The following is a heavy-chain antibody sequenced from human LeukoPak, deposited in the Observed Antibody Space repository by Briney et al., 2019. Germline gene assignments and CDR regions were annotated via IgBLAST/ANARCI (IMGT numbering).Heavy chain of an antibody. CDR1: GYTFTSYG. CDR3: ARAIQRYFDWSHMGQFDY. Sequence: GASVKVSCKASGYTFTSYGSSWVRQAPGQGLEWMGWVSAYNGNTNYAQKLQGRVTMTTDTSTSTAYMELRSLRSDDTAVYYCARAIQRYFDWSHMGQFDYWGQGTLVTVSS. V-gene: IGHV1-18*01. CDR2: VSAYNGNT. J-gene: IGHJ4*02. D-gene: IGHD3-9*01.